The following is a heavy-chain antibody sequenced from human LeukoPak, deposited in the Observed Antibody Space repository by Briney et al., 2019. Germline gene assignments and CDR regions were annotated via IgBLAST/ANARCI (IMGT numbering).Heavy chain of an antibody. V-gene: IGHV1-69*02. CDR2: IIPILGIA. D-gene: IGHD6-13*01. Sequence: SVKVSCKASGGTFSSYTISWVRQAPGQGLEWMGRIIPILGIANYAQKFQGRVTITADKSTSTAYMELSSLRSEDTAVYYCARADSSSWNWFDPWGPGTLVTVSS. J-gene: IGHJ5*02. CDR3: ARADSSSWNWFDP. CDR1: GGTFSSYT.